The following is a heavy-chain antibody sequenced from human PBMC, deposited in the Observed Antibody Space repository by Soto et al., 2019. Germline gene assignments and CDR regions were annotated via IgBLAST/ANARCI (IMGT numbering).Heavy chain of an antibody. Sequence: EVQLAQSGAEVKKPGESLKISCKASGYTFPSYWIGWVRQMPGKGLEWMGIIYPFDSDTKYSPSFQGQVTISADKSISTAYLQWSSLKASDTAMYFCARGRGGSGWFGRTFDYWGQGTLVTVSS. CDR3: ARGRGGSGWFGRTFDY. J-gene: IGHJ4*02. CDR2: IYPFDSDT. D-gene: IGHD6-19*01. V-gene: IGHV5-51*01. CDR1: GYTFPSYW.